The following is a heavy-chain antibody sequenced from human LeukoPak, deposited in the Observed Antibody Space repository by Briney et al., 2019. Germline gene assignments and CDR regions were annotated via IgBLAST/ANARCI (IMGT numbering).Heavy chain of an antibody. CDR3: AKLRSGIAVAGTNY. CDR2: ISGSDGST. CDR1: GFTFSSYA. Sequence: RGSLRLSCAASGFTFSSYAMSWVRQAPGKGLEWVSAISGSDGSTYYADSVKGRFTISRDNSKNTLYLQMNSLRAEDTAVYYCAKLRSGIAVAGTNYWGQGTLVTVSS. J-gene: IGHJ4*02. V-gene: IGHV3-23*01. D-gene: IGHD6-19*01.